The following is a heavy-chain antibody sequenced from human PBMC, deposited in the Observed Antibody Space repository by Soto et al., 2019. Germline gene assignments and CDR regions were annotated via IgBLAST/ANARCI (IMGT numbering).Heavy chain of an antibody. CDR3: AKGHLTGYYNFDY. D-gene: IGHD3-9*01. CDR1: GYTFTSYG. V-gene: IGHV1-18*01. Sequence: ASVKVSCKASGYTFTSYGISWVRQAPGQGLEWMGWISAYNGNTNYAQKLQGRVTITADESTSTAYMELNSLRAEDTAVYYCAKGHLTGYYNFDYWGQGTLVTVSS. J-gene: IGHJ4*02. CDR2: ISAYNGNT.